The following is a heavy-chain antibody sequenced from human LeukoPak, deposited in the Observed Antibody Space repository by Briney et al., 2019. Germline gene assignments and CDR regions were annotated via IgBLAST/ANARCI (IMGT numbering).Heavy chain of an antibody. J-gene: IGHJ4*02. CDR2: IYPDDSNT. V-gene: IGHV5-51*01. D-gene: IGHD5-18*01. CDR3: ARPKTLGGYNYEFEF. Sequence: GESLKISCQGSGYNFPIYWIGWVRQMPGQGLEWMGIIYPDDSNTIYGPSFQGQVTISADKSISTAYLQWSSLKASDTAMYYCARPKTLGGYNYEFEFWGQGTLVTVSS. CDR1: GYNFPIYW.